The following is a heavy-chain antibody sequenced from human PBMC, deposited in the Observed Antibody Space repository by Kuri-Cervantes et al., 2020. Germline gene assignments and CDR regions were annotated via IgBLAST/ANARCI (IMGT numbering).Heavy chain of an antibody. Sequence: ASVKVSCKVSGYTLTELSMHWVRQAPGKGLEWMGGFDPEDGETNYAQKFQGRVTITADESTSTAYMELSSLRSEDTAVYYCAREPSYGVQGFGYMDVWGKGTTVTVSS. J-gene: IGHJ6*03. D-gene: IGHD3-10*01. V-gene: IGHV1-24*01. CDR2: FDPEDGET. CDR3: AREPSYGVQGFGYMDV. CDR1: GYTLTELS.